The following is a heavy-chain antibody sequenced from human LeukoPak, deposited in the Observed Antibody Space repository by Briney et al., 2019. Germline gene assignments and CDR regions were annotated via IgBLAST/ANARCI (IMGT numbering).Heavy chain of an antibody. D-gene: IGHD3-22*01. J-gene: IGHJ5*02. V-gene: IGHV3-30*01. CDR2: ISYDGRNK. Sequence: GGSLRLSCAASGFTFSSYAMHWVRQAPGEGLEWGALISYDGRNKYYAYSVKGRFTITRDNYKNTLYLQMNSLRAEDTAVYYCAKVRVGYYDSSGLWNNWFDPWGQGTLVTVSS. CDR3: AKVRVGYYDSSGLWNNWFDP. CDR1: GFTFSSYA.